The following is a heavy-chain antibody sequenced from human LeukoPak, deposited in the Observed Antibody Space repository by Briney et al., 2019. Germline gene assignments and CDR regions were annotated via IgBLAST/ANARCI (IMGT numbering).Heavy chain of an antibody. D-gene: IGHD3-3*01. CDR2: ISSSSSYI. CDR3: ARDSTDYDFWSGPGNMDV. V-gene: IGHV3-21*01. CDR1: GFTFSSYS. J-gene: IGHJ6*02. Sequence: PGRSLRLSCAASGFTFSSYSMNWVRQAPGKGLEWVSPISSSSSYIYYADSVKGRFTISRDNAKNSLYLQMNSLRAEDTAVYYCARDSTDYDFWSGPGNMDVWGQGTTVTVSS.